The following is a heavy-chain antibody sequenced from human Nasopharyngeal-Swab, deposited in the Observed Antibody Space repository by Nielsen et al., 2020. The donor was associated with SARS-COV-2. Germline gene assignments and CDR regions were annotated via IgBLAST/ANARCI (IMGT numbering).Heavy chain of an antibody. D-gene: IGHD6-13*01. J-gene: IGHJ4*02. CDR3: ARQGSSSRTFDY. CDR2: INHSGST. Sequence: SETLSLTCAVYGGSFSDYYWSWIRQPPGRGLEWIGEINHSGSTNYNPSLKSRVTISVATSKNKFSLKLSSVTAADTAVYYCARQGSSSRTFDYWGQGTLVTVSS. CDR1: GGSFSDYY. V-gene: IGHV4-34*01.